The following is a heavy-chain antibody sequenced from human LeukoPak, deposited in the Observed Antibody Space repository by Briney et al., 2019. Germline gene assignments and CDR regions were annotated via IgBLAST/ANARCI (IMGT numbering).Heavy chain of an antibody. CDR2: ISSSSYI. V-gene: IGHV3-21*01. CDR3: ARDAPIAVAGTEYFQH. J-gene: IGHJ1*01. D-gene: IGHD6-19*01. CDR1: GFTFSSYS. Sequence: GGSLRLSCAASGFTFSSYSMNWVRQAPGKGLEWVSSISSSSYIYYADSVKGRFTISRDNAKNSLYLQMNSLRAEDTAVYYCARDAPIAVAGTEYFQHWGQGTLVTVSS.